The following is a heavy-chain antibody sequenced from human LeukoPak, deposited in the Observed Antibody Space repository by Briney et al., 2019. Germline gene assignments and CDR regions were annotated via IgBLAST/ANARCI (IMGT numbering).Heavy chain of an antibody. J-gene: IGHJ4*02. D-gene: IGHD3-22*01. V-gene: IGHV4-59*01. Sequence: SETLSLTCTVSGGSISSYYWSWIRQPPGKGLEWIGYIYYSGSTNYNPSLKSRVTISVDTSKNQFSLKLSSVTAADTAVYYCARGSPPVSGQYYFDYWGQGTLVTVSS. CDR2: IYYSGST. CDR1: GGSISSYY. CDR3: ARGSPPVSGQYYFDY.